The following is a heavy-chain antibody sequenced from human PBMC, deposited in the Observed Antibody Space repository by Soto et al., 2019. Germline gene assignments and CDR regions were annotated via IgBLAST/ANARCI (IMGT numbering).Heavy chain of an antibody. J-gene: IGHJ3*02. Sequence: GGSLRLSCAASGFTFSNAWMSWVRQAPGKGLEWVGRIKSKTDGGTTDYAAPVKGRFTISRDDSKNTLYLQMNSLKTEDTAVYYCTTDPQRFWGPGGDDAVDIWGQGTMVTVSS. CDR2: IKSKTDGGTT. V-gene: IGHV3-15*01. CDR3: TTDPQRFWGPGGDDAVDI. CDR1: GFTFSNAW. D-gene: IGHD7-27*01.